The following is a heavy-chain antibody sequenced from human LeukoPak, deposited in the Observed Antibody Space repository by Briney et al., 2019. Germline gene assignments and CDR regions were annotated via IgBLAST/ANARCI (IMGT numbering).Heavy chain of an antibody. CDR2: IFYSGST. V-gene: IGHV4-39*01. D-gene: IGHD6-6*01. Sequence: SETLSLTCSVSGASISSSSYYWGWVRQPPGKGLEWIGSIFYSGSTYHNPSLKSRVIISVDTSKNQFSLKVSSVTAADTAVYYCARQVRARATVDYWGQGTLVTVSS. CDR3: ARQVRARATVDY. CDR1: GASISSSSYY. J-gene: IGHJ4*02.